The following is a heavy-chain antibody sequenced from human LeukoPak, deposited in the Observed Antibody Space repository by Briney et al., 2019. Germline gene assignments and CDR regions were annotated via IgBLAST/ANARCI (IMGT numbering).Heavy chain of an antibody. CDR1: GLIFSSYS. CDR3: AGDGGYDY. V-gene: IGHV3-48*01. Sequence: LRLSCAASGLIFSSYSMNWVRQAPGKGLEWVSYISSSSSTIYYADSVKGRFTISRDNAKNSLFLQMNSLRAEDTAVYYCAGDGGYDYWGQGTLVTVSS. D-gene: IGHD3-16*01. CDR2: ISSSSSTI. J-gene: IGHJ4*02.